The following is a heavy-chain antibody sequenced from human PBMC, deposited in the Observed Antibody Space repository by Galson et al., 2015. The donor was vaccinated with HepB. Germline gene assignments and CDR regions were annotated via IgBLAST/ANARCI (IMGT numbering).Heavy chain of an antibody. D-gene: IGHD3-9*01. CDR2: INPDNGGT. V-gene: IGHV1-2*04. Sequence: SVKVSCKASGYSLTDSYMHWMRQAPGQGLEWMGWINPDNGGTSYAHKFQGWVTMTRDMSTNTVYLQLNSLRAEDTAVYYCAKQPYDILTGYYRYGMDVWGQGTTVTVSS. CDR3: AKQPYDILTGYYRYGMDV. CDR1: GYSLTDSY. J-gene: IGHJ6*02.